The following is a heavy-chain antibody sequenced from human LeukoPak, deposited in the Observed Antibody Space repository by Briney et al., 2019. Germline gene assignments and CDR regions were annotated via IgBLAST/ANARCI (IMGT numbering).Heavy chain of an antibody. J-gene: IGHJ6*03. V-gene: IGHV1-2*02. Sequence: ASVKVSCKASGCTFTGYYMHWVRQAPGQGLEWMGWINPNSGGTNYAQKFQGRVTMTRDTSISTAYMELRSLRSDDTAVYYCARSRRTRFVVAEYYYYMDVWGKGTTVTVSS. CDR1: GCTFTGYY. CDR3: ARSRRTRFVVAEYYYYMDV. D-gene: IGHD5-12*01. CDR2: INPNSGGT.